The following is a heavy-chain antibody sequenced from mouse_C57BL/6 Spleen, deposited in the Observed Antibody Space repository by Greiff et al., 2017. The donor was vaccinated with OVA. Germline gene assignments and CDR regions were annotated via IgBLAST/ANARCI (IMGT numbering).Heavy chain of an antibody. V-gene: IGHV1-74*01. CDR1: GYTFTSYW. J-gene: IGHJ2*01. D-gene: IGHD1-2*01. CDR3: AIGRLLLDFDY. Sequence: QVQLKQPGAELVKPGASVKVSCKASGYTFTSYWMHWVKQRPGQGLEWIGRIHPSDSDTNYNQKFKGKATLTVDKSSSTAYMQLSSLTSEDSAVYYCAIGRLLLDFDYWGQGTTLTVSS. CDR2: IHPSDSDT.